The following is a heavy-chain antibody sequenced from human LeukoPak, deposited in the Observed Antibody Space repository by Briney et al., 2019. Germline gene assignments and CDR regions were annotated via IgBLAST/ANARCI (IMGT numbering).Heavy chain of an antibody. Sequence: PGGSLRLSCSASGXTFSSYAVHWVRQAPGKGLEWVSYISSSSSYTNYADSVKGRFTISRDNAKNSLYLQMNSLRAEDTAVYYCASMVRGNDYWGQGTLVTVSS. CDR3: ASMVRGNDY. D-gene: IGHD3-10*01. J-gene: IGHJ4*02. CDR1: GXTFSSYA. V-gene: IGHV3-21*05. CDR2: ISSSSSYT.